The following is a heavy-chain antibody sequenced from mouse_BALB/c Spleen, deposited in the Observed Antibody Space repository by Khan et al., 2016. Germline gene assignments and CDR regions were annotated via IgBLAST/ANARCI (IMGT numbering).Heavy chain of an antibody. CDR1: GYSITSGYS. V-gene: IGHV3-1*02. CDR3: ARSNYDYSWFAY. D-gene: IGHD2-4*01. Sequence: EVQLQELGPDLVKPSQSLSLTCTVTGYSITSGYSWHWIRQFPGNKLEWMGYIHYSGSTNYNPSLKSRISITRDTSKNQFFLQLNSVTTEDTATYYCARSNYDYSWFAYWGQGTLVTVSA. J-gene: IGHJ3*01. CDR2: IHYSGST.